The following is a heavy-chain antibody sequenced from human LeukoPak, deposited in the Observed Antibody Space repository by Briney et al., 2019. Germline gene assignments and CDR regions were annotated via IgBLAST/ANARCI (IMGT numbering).Heavy chain of an antibody. CDR2: ITYDGSNQ. J-gene: IGHJ4*02. V-gene: IGHV3-30*04. CDR1: GFTFSRFA. Sequence: GGSLRLSCAASGFTFSRFAMHWVRQAPGKGLEWVALITYDGSNQYYADSVKGRFTFSKDSSKNTLYLQMNSLRAEDTAVYYCAKSIPTIAVAVSTRQWGQGTLVTVSS. CDR3: AKSIPTIAVAVSTRQ. D-gene: IGHD6-19*01.